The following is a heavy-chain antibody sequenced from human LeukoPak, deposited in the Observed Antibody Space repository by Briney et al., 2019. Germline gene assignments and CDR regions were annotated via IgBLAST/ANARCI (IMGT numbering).Heavy chain of an antibody. J-gene: IGHJ6*03. CDR1: GYTFTSYG. V-gene: IGHV1-18*01. CDR2: ISAYNGNT. CDR3: ARDKAAAGAGLYYYYYMDV. D-gene: IGHD6-13*01. Sequence: ASVKVSCKASGYTFTSYGISWVRQAPGQGLEWMGWISAYNGNTNYAQKLQGRVTMTTDTSTSTAYMELSRLRSDDTAVYYCARDKAAAGAGLYYYYYMDVWGKGTTVTVSS.